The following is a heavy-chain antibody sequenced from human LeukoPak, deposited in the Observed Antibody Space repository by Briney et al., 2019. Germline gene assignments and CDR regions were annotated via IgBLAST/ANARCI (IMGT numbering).Heavy chain of an antibody. V-gene: IGHV3-20*04. D-gene: IGHD3-9*01. CDR2: INWNGGST. Sequence: GGSLRLSCASSGLTFDDYGMSWVRQPPGKGLEWVSGINWNGGSTGYADSVKGRFTISRDNAKNSVYLQMNRLRAEDTALYYCVRVGTYYDILAGYHSTYFDYWGQGTLVTVSS. CDR3: VRVGTYYDILAGYHSTYFDY. CDR1: GLTFDDYG. J-gene: IGHJ4*02.